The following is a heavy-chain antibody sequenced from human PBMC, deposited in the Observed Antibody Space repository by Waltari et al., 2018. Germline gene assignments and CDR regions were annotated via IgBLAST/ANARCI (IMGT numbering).Heavy chain of an antibody. Sequence: QVQLVQSGAEVKKPGASVKVSCKASGYTFTSYYMHWVRQAPGQGLEWMGKSNPGGGRTCHEQKFQGRRTMTREPSKSTGYMELSSLRSEDTGVDYWAGARRVGWFDPWGQGTLVTVSS. CDR3: AGARRVGWFDP. CDR1: GYTFTSYY. V-gene: IGHV1-46*01. CDR2: SNPGGGRT. J-gene: IGHJ5*02. D-gene: IGHD1-26*01.